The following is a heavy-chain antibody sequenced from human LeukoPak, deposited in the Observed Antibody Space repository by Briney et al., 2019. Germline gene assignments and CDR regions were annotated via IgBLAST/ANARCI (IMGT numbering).Heavy chain of an antibody. CDR2: IYHSGST. CDR3: ARDTGSSSGGGSGMDV. D-gene: IGHD6-13*01. CDR1: GYSISSGYY. V-gene: IGHV4-38-2*02. Sequence: SETLSLTCAVSGYSISSGYYWGWIRQPPGKGLEWIGSIYHSGSTLYNPSLKSRVTISADTSKTQFSLNLSSVTAADTAVYYCARDTGSSSGGGSGMDVWGKGTTVTVSS. J-gene: IGHJ6*04.